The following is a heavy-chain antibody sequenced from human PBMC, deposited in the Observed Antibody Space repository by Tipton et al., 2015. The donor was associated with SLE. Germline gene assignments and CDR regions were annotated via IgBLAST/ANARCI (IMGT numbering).Heavy chain of an antibody. CDR2: ISYTGST. CDR1: GGSIGSGSSY. J-gene: IGHJ3*02. Sequence: TLSLTCTVSGGSIGSGSSYWDWIRQSPGKGLGWIGSISYTGSTYYNPSLKSRVTISVDMSKNQFSLKLTSVTAADTAVYYCAREVITITDSDAFDIWGQGTMVTVSS. D-gene: IGHD2-21*01. V-gene: IGHV4-39*07. CDR3: AREVITITDSDAFDI.